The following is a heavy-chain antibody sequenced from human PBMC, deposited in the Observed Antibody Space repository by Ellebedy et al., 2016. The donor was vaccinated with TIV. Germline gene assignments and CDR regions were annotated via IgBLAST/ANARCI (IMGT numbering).Heavy chain of an antibody. V-gene: IGHV3-11*06. J-gene: IGHJ6*02. CDR2: ISSSSSYT. D-gene: IGHD1-7*01. CDR3: ARDPGNYSPFYYYGMDV. Sequence: GESLKISCAASGFTFSDYYMSWIRQDPGKGLEWVSYISSSSSYTNYADSVKGRFTISRDNAKNSLYLQMNSLRAEDTAVYYCARDPGNYSPFYYYGMDVWGQGTTVTVSS. CDR1: GFTFSDYY.